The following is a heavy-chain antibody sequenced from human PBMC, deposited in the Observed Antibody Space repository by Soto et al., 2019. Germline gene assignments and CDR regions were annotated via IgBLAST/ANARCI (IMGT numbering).Heavy chain of an antibody. CDR1: GGSARNVMFF. J-gene: IGHJ4*02. CDR3: PRYCNNSACSLLCYFDX. D-gene: IGHD2-8*01. CDR2: FHFSGNT. V-gene: IGHV4-61*01. Sequence: DTLSLTFTVSGGSARNVMFFWSWIRQTPGKGLELIGNFHFSGNTIYNPSLKGRVTMSIDMSKDQISLKLTSVTAADTATYYCPRYCNNSACSLLCYFDXWGQGTLFTVSX.